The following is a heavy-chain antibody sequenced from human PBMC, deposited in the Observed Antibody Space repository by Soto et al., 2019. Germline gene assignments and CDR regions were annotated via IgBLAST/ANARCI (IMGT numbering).Heavy chain of an antibody. CDR1: GFTFSDAW. CDR3: NTETRGY. Sequence: EVQLVESGGGLVKPGESLRLSCAASGFTFSDAWMSWVRQAPRKGLEWVGRIKSKIDGETTDYAAPVKGRFTISRDDSKNTLYLQMNSLKTEDTAVYYCNTETRGYWGQGTLVTVSS. V-gene: IGHV3-15*01. CDR2: IKSKIDGETT. J-gene: IGHJ4*02.